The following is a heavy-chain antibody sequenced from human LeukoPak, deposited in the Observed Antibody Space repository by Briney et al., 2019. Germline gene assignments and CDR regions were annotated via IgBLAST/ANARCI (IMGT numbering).Heavy chain of an antibody. CDR2: IYYSGST. D-gene: IGHD1-7*01. Sequence: SETLSLTCTVSGXSISSYYWSWIRQPPGKGLEWIGYIYYSGSTKYNPSLKSRVTVSVDASKTQFSLKLNSVTAADTAVYYCARGSRELYYFDYWGQGTLVTVSS. CDR1: GXSISSYY. J-gene: IGHJ4*02. V-gene: IGHV4-59*01. CDR3: ARGSRELYYFDY.